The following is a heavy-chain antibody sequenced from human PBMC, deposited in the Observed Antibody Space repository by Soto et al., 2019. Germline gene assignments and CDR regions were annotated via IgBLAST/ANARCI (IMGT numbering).Heavy chain of an antibody. CDR1: GVSISSYY. J-gene: IGHJ6*02. Sequence: SETLSLTCTVSGVSISSYYWSWIRQPPGKGLEWIGYIYYSGSTYYNPSLKSRVTISVDTSKNQFSLKLSSVTAADTAVYYCARSADNWNAFWYYYGMDVWGQGTTVTVS. V-gene: IGHV4-59*04. CDR2: IYYSGST. CDR3: ARSADNWNAFWYYYGMDV. D-gene: IGHD1-20*01.